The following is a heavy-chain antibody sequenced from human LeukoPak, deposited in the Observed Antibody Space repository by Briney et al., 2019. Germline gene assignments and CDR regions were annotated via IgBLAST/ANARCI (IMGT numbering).Heavy chain of an antibody. CDR3: ARVFSSRFEWLASY. CDR1: GFTFSNYG. J-gene: IGHJ4*02. CDR2: ISYDGSNK. D-gene: IGHD6-19*01. V-gene: IGHV3-30*03. Sequence: PGGSLRLSCVASGFTFSNYGIHWVRQAPGKGLEWAAVISYDGSNKYYADSVKGRFTISRDNSKNTLYLQMNSLRAEDTAVYYCARVFSSRFEWLASYWGQGTLVTVSS.